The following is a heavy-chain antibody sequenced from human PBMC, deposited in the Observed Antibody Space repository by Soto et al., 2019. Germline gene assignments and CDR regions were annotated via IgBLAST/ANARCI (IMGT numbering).Heavy chain of an antibody. D-gene: IGHD4-4*01. CDR2: INAGNGDT. J-gene: IGHJ6*02. CDR3: ASSYSNYALIDYYYYGMDV. CDR1: GYTFTSYA. Sequence: ASVKVSCKASGYTFTSYAMHWVRQAPGQRLEWMGWINAGNGDTKYSQKFQGRVTITRDTSASTAYMELSSLRSEDTAVYYCASSYSNYALIDYYYYGMDVWGQGTTVSVSS. V-gene: IGHV1-3*01.